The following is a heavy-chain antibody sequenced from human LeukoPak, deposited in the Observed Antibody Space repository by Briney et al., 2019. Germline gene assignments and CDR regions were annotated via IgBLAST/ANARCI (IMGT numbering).Heavy chain of an antibody. CDR2: IHSSGST. CDR1: GGSISSYY. D-gene: IGHD6-19*01. V-gene: IGHV4-4*07. Sequence: SETLSLTCTVSGGSISSYYWSWIRQPAGKGLEWIGRIHSSGSTKYNPSLKSRVTMSVDTSKNQFSLKLSSVTAADTAVYYCARGKVVAGTPGQNSWDYWGQGTLVTVSS. CDR3: ARGKVVAGTPGQNSWDY. J-gene: IGHJ4*02.